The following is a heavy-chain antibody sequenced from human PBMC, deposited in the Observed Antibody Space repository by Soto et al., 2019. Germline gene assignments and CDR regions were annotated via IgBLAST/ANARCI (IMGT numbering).Heavy chain of an antibody. CDR3: ARDLFEEARRGEYAFDI. J-gene: IGHJ3*02. Sequence: PGGSLRLSCAASAFTFSSYRMSWVRQAPGKGLEWVANIKQDGSEKYYVDSVKGRFTISRDNAKNSLYLQMNSLRAEDTAVYYCARDLFEEARRGEYAFDIWGQGTMVTV. CDR1: AFTFSSYR. V-gene: IGHV3-7*03. CDR2: IKQDGSEK. D-gene: IGHD3-16*01.